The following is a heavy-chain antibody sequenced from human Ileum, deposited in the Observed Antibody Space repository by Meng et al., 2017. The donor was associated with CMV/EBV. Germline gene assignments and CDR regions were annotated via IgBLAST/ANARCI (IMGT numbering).Heavy chain of an antibody. CDR3: ARGGTYANMWYVS. J-gene: IGHJ5*01. V-gene: IGHV3-74*01. CDR1: GFTFSNYW. Sequence: CAASGFTFSNYWMHWVRQAPGKGLVCVSRVNTDGTITTYADSVKGRFTISRDNAKNTLYLQMNSLRAEDTAMYYCARGGTYANMWYVSWGQGTLVTVSS. D-gene: IGHD3-16*01. CDR2: VNTDGTIT.